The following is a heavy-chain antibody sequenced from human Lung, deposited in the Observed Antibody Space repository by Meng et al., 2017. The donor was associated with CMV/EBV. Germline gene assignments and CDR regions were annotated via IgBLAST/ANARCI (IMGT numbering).Heavy chain of an antibody. V-gene: IGHV1-69*13. CDR3: TRESLGGYCNGGGCNSDGMDV. CDR2: ILPVFGTA. Sequence: SXXVSXKASGGALSDYGFSWVRQAAGRGLEWMGGILPVFGTANYPQQLQGRVTITADESANTIYLELSSLRFEDTAIYYCTRESLGGYCNGGGCNSDGMDVWXHGTXVTVSS. J-gene: IGHJ6*02. CDR1: GGALSDYG. D-gene: IGHD2-15*01.